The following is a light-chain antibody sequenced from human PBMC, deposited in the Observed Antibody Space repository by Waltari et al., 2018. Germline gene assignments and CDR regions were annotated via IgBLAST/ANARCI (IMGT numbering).Light chain of an antibody. V-gene: IGKV1-33*01. CDR2: DAS. Sequence: DIQMTQSLSSLSASVGDSVTITCQASQDITNFLNWYQQKPGKAPKLLIYDASNLETGVPLRFSGSGSGTHFTLTITSLQPEDIATYYCQQYDHVPYTFGQGTRVEIK. CDR3: QQYDHVPYT. CDR1: QDITNF. J-gene: IGKJ2*01.